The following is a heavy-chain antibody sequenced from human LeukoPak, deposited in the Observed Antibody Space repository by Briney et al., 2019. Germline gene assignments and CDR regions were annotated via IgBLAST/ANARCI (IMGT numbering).Heavy chain of an antibody. D-gene: IGHD6-13*01. J-gene: IGHJ6*02. Sequence: GGSLRLSCAASGFTFSSYGMHWVRQAPGKGLEWVSFIRYDGGNKYYPDSVKGRFTISRDNSKNTLYLQMNSLRAADTAMYYCAKSKQQLVDYYYYGMDVWGQGTTVTVSS. CDR3: AKSKQQLVDYYYYGMDV. CDR1: GFTFSSYG. CDR2: IRYDGGNK. V-gene: IGHV3-30*02.